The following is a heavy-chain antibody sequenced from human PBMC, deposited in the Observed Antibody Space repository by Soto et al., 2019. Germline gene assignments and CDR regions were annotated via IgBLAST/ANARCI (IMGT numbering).Heavy chain of an antibody. J-gene: IGHJ3*02. CDR3: ARAYSDAFDI. Sequence: LRLSCAASGFTFSDYYMTWIRQAPGKGLEWVSYISSSGSGIYYPDSVKGRFTISRDNAKKSLYLQMSSLRAEDTAVYYCARAYSDAFDIWGQGTMVTVSS. V-gene: IGHV3-11*01. CDR2: ISSSGSGI. CDR1: GFTFSDYY. D-gene: IGHD2-15*01.